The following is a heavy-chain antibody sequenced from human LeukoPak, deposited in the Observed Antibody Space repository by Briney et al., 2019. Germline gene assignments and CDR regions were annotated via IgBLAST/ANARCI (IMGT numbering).Heavy chain of an antibody. CDR2: IIPIFGTA. D-gene: IGHD3-10*01. Sequence: GASVKVSCKASGGTFSSYAISWVRQAPGQGLEWMGGIIPIFGTANYAQKFQGRVTITADESTSTAYMELSSLRSEDTAVYYCAREGKSYYGPGRQWPHYYYYYMDVWGKGTTVTISS. J-gene: IGHJ6*03. V-gene: IGHV1-69*13. CDR3: AREGKSYYGPGRQWPHYYYYYMDV. CDR1: GGTFSSYA.